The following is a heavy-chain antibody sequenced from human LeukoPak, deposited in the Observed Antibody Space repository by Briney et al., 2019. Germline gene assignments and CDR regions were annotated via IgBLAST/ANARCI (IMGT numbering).Heavy chain of an antibody. V-gene: IGHV1-46*01. CDR1: GYTFTSYY. J-gene: IGHJ5*02. D-gene: IGHD6-19*01. CDR2: INPSGGST. CDR3: AREGSGSGRVRWLDP. Sequence: ASVKVSCKASGYTFTSYYMHWVRQAPGQGLEWMGIINPSGGSTSYAQKFQGRVTMTRDTSTSTVYMELSSLRSEDTAVYYCAREGSGSGRVRWLDPWGQGTLVTVSS.